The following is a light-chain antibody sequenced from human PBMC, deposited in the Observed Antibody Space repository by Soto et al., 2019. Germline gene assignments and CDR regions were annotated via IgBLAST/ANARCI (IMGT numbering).Light chain of an antibody. J-gene: IGKJ5*01. V-gene: IGKV3-20*01. CDR1: HSLITRY. CDR3: QQYGTSPT. Sequence: EVVLPQSPGTLSLFRGERATLSCWASHSLITRYLAWYQQNPGQAPRLLIYGASSRATGIPDRFSGSGTGTDFTLTISRLEHEDFAVYSCQQYGTSPTFGQGTLLEIQ. CDR2: GAS.